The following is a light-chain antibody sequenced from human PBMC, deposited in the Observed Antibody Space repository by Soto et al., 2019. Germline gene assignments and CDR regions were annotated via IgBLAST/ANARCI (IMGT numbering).Light chain of an antibody. Sequence: EIVLTQSPATLSLSPGERATLSCRASQSVSSSLVWYQQKPGRAPRLLLYDASNLATGIPARFSGSGSGTDFTLTISSLEPEDFAVYYCHQRSSWPLTFGGGTKVEIK. V-gene: IGKV3-11*01. CDR3: HQRSSWPLT. CDR1: QSVSSS. CDR2: DAS. J-gene: IGKJ4*01.